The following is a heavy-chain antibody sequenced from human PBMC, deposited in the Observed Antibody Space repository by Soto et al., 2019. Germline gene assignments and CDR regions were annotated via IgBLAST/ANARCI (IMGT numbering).Heavy chain of an antibody. CDR3: TTDHMRSVDPFDP. CDR2: IKSKTDGGTT. Sequence: EVQLVESGGGLVKPGGSLRLSCAASGFTFSNAWMSWVRQAPGKGLEWVGRIKSKTDGGTTDYAAPVKGRFTISRDDSKNTLYLQMNSLKTEDTAVYYCTTDHMRSVDPFDPWGQGTLVTVSS. CDR1: GFTFSNAW. V-gene: IGHV3-15*01. D-gene: IGHD5-12*01. J-gene: IGHJ5*02.